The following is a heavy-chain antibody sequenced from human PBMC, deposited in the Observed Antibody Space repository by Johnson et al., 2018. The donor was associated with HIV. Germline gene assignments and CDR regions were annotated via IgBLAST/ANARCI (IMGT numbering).Heavy chain of an antibody. Sequence: QVQLVESGGGVVQPGRSLRIYCAVSEFTFSNYAMHWVRLAPGKGLQWVAVISYDGSKKYYADSVKGRFTISRDNYKNTLYLQMNSLGAEDTALYYCARDRRHYYDSSGDPDYDAFDIWGLGTMVTVSS. J-gene: IGHJ3*02. CDR2: ISYDGSKK. D-gene: IGHD3-22*01. V-gene: IGHV3-30*04. CDR1: EFTFSNYA. CDR3: ARDRRHYYDSSGDPDYDAFDI.